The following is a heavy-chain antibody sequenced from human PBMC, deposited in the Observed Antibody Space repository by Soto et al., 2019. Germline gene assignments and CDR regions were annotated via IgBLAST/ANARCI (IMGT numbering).Heavy chain of an antibody. CDR1: GFTLSNSG. V-gene: IGHV3-30*03. CDR2: ISSNGLTK. Sequence: LXLSCAVSGFTLSNSGMHWVRQAPGKGLEWVALISSNGLTKYYADSVKGRFTISRDNSKDTLYLQMDSLRPEDTALYYCASRITAGYWGQGTLVTVSS. D-gene: IGHD1-20*01. CDR3: ASRITAGY. J-gene: IGHJ4*02.